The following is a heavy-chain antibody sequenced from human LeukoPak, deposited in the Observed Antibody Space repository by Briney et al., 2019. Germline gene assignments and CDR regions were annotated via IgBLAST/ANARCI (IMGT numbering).Heavy chain of an antibody. CDR3: AREAPRPDY. Sequence: SETLSLTCTVSGGSISSGSYYWSWFRQPAGKGLEWIGRISSSGSTTYNPSLKSRVTISVDTSKNQLFLKLSSVTATDTAVYDCAREAPRPDYWGQGTLVTVSS. CDR2: ISSSGST. CDR1: GGSISSGSYY. V-gene: IGHV4-61*02. J-gene: IGHJ4*02.